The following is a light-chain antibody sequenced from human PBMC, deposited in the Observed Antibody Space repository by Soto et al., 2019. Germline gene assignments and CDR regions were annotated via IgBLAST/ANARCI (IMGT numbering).Light chain of an antibody. Sequence: QSALTQPASVSGSPGQSITISCTGTSSDVGGYNYVSWYRQHPGKAPKLMIYEVSNRPSGVSNRFSGSKSGNTASLTISGLQAEDGADYYCSSYTTCSPLYVVFGGGTQLTVL. CDR1: SSDVGGYNY. CDR3: SSYTTCSPLYVV. J-gene: IGLJ2*01. CDR2: EVS. V-gene: IGLV2-14*01.